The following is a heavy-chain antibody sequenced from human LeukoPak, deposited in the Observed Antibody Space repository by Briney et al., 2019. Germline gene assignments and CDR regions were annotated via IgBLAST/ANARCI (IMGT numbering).Heavy chain of an antibody. Sequence: GASVKLSCKASGYTFTSYGISWVRQAPGQGLEWMGWISAYNGNTNYAQKLQGRVTMTTDTSKSTAYMELRSLRSDDTAVYYCARDGEQLVARYYYYGMDVWGQGTTVTVSS. CDR3: ARDGEQLVARYYYYGMDV. D-gene: IGHD6-6*01. CDR2: ISAYNGNT. J-gene: IGHJ6*02. V-gene: IGHV1-18*01. CDR1: GYTFTSYG.